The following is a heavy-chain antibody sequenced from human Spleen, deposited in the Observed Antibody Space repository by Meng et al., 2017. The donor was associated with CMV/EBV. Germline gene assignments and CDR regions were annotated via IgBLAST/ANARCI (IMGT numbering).Heavy chain of an antibody. J-gene: IGHJ4*02. V-gene: IGHV1-2*02. CDR3: ATSTIAVAGHFDY. CDR1: VYTFPAYY. Sequence: GDAVKRPGVLTKGPCKDSVYTFPAYYIHWGRQAPGQGLEWMGGINPNSGDTNYAQKFQGRVTMTRDTSTSTVYMELSSLSSEYPAVYYCATSTIAVAGHFDYWGQGTLVTVSS. CDR2: INPNSGDT. D-gene: IGHD6-19*01.